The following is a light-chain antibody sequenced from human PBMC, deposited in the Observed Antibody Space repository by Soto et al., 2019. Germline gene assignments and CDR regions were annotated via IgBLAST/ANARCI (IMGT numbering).Light chain of an antibody. CDR1: QHIDRW. CDR3: HQAHTFPYT. CDR2: GAS. J-gene: IGKJ3*01. Sequence: DIQLTQSPSSVSASVGARVTITCRANQHIDRWLAWFQQKPGKAPELLIYGASILESWVPSRFNGSRSGTDFTLTISGLQPEDFATYYCHQAHTFPYTFGPGTKVDMK. V-gene: IGKV1-12*01.